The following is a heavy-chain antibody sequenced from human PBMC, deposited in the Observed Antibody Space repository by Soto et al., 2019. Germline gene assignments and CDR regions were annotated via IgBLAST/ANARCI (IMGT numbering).Heavy chain of an antibody. Sequence: PSETLSLTCTVSGASISSYFWSWIRQPAGKGLEWIGRIYTSGSTDYNPSLGSRVTMSVDTSKKQVSLKLTSVTAADTAVYYCAAICSSPSCYGPDVWGQGTSVTVSS. V-gene: IGHV4-4*07. CDR1: GASISSYF. J-gene: IGHJ6*02. CDR2: IYTSGST. CDR3: AAICSSPSCYGPDV. D-gene: IGHD2-2*01.